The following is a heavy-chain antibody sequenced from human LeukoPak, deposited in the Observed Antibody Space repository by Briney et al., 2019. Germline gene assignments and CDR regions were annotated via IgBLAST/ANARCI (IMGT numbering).Heavy chain of an antibody. CDR2: IYHSGST. CDR1: GYSISSGYY. J-gene: IGHJ4*02. Sequence: PSETLSLTCAVSGYSISSGYYWGWIRQPPGKGLEWIGSIYHSGSTCYNPSLKSRVTISVDTSKNQFSLKLSSVTAADTAVYYCARLLFGVVDYWGQGTLVTVSS. CDR3: ARLLFGVVDY. D-gene: IGHD3-3*01. V-gene: IGHV4-38-2*01.